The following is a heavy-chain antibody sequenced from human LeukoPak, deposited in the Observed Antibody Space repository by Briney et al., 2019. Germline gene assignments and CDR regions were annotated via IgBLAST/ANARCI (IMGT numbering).Heavy chain of an antibody. D-gene: IGHD3-3*01. CDR2: ISDSGGST. J-gene: IGHJ5*02. V-gene: IGHV3-23*01. CDR1: GFTFSSCA. Sequence: PGGSLRLSCAASGFTFSSCAMSWVRQAPGKGLEWVSAISDSGGSTYNADSVKGRFTISRDNSENTLYLQMNSLRAEDTAVCYCARAVDFWSGYPQPNWFDPWGQGTLVTVSS. CDR3: ARAVDFWSGYPQPNWFDP.